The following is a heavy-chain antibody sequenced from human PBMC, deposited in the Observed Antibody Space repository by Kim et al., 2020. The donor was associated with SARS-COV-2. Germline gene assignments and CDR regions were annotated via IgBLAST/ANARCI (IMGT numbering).Heavy chain of an antibody. J-gene: IGHJ2*01. Sequence: SVKVSCKASGGTFSSYAISWVRQAPGQGLEWMGGIIPMFGTANYAQKFQGRVTITADESTSTAYMELSRLRSEDTAVYYCARVGALMTTVTIGWYLDLWGRGTLVTVSS. V-gene: IGHV1-69*13. D-gene: IGHD4-17*01. CDR2: IIPMFGTA. CDR3: ARVGALMTTVTIGWYLDL. CDR1: GGTFSSYA.